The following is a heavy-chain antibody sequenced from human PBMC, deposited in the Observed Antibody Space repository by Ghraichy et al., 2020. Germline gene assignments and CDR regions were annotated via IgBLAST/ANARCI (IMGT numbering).Heavy chain of an antibody. Sequence: SETLSLTCTVFGDSLTNHYWNWIRQPPGKGLEWLGYLYYNANANYKPSLKSRLNISVDTSKNQVFLKLSSVTAAETAVYYCARGYWLTPRLWGQGTLVSVSS. CDR3: ARGYWLTPRL. CDR1: GDSLTNHY. V-gene: IGHV4-59*11. J-gene: IGHJ4*02. D-gene: IGHD2-8*02. CDR2: LYYNANA.